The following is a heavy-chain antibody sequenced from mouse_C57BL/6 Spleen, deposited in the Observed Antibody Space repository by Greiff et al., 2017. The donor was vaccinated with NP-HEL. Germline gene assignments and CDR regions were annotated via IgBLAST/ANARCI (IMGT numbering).Heavy chain of an antibody. CDR3: ASKAYYSNIAY. V-gene: IGHV5-17*01. D-gene: IGHD2-5*01. CDR2: ISSGSSTI. CDR1: GFTFSDYG. Sequence: EVQLVESGGGLVKPGGSLKLSCAASGFTFSDYGMHWVRQAPEKGLEWVAYISSGSSTIYYADTVKGRFTISRDNAKNTLFLQMTSLRSEDTSMYYCASKAYYSNIAYWGQGTLVTVSA. J-gene: IGHJ3*01.